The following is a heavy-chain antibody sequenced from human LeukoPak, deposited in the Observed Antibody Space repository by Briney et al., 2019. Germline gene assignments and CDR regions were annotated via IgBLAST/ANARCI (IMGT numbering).Heavy chain of an antibody. D-gene: IGHD2-15*01. CDR2: IYSGGST. V-gene: IGHV3-53*05. CDR3: ARGRMGGNFDY. CDR1: GFIVSDSY. J-gene: IGHJ4*02. Sequence: GGSLRLSCAASGFIVSDSYMSWVRQAPGKGLEWVSVIYSGGSTSYADSVKGRFTISRDNSKNTLYLQMNSLRAEDTAVYYCARGRMGGNFDYWGQGTLVTVSS.